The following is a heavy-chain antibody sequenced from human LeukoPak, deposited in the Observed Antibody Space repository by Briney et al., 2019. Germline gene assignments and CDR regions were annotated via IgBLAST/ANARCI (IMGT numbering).Heavy chain of an antibody. CDR1: GFTVGNNQ. D-gene: IGHD6-13*01. CDR2: VYSGGTT. Sequence: GGSLRLSCAASGFTVGNNQMTWVRQASGKGLEWVSLVYSGGTTRYADSVKGRFTISRDNSKNTLYLQMNSLRAEDTAVYYCAKVLVGAAAAPVDYWGQGTLVTVSS. J-gene: IGHJ4*02. CDR3: AKVLVGAAAAPVDY. V-gene: IGHV3-53*01.